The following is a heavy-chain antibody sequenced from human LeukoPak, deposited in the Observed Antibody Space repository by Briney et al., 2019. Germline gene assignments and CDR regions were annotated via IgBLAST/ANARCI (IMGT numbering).Heavy chain of an antibody. CDR2: INPNSGGT. V-gene: IGHV1-2*06. Sequence: XASXXTFXDXYMHWVRQAPGQGLEWMGRINPNSGGTNYAQKFQGRVTMTRDTSISTASMELSSLRSDDTAVYYCTRSDYDTSGEFDYWGQGTLVTVSS. J-gene: IGHJ4*02. D-gene: IGHD3-22*01. CDR1: XXTFXDXY. CDR3: TRSDYDTSGEFDY.